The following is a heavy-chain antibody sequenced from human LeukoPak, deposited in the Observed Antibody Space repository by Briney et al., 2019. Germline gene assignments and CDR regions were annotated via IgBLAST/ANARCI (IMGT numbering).Heavy chain of an antibody. CDR2: IYTSGST. CDR1: GGSISSYY. V-gene: IGHV4-4*07. J-gene: IGHJ5*02. D-gene: IGHD7-27*01. CDR3: ARDREAVANWGYDWFDP. Sequence: PSETLSLTCTVSGGSISSYYWSWIRQPAGEGLECLGRIYTSGSTNYNPSLKSRAIMSVDTSKNQSSLKLSSVTAADTAVYYCARDREAVANWGYDWFDPWGQGTLVTVSS.